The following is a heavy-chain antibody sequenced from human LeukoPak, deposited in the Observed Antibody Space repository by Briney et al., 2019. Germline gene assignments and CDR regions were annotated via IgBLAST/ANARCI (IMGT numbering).Heavy chain of an antibody. D-gene: IGHD4-17*01. CDR1: GGSISSGGYY. V-gene: IGHV4-31*03. Sequence: SETLSLTCTVSGGSISSGGYYWSWIRQHPGKGLEWIGYIYYSGSTYYNPSLKSRVTISVDTSKNQFSLKLSSVTAADTAVYYCTRGSHGDYSDYWGQEPWSPSPQ. CDR3: TRGSHGDYSDY. J-gene: IGHJ4*01. CDR2: IYYSGST.